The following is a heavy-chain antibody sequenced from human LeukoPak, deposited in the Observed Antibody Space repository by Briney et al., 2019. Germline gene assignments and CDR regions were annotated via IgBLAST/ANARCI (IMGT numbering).Heavy chain of an antibody. CDR3: AREGTYSSGWYGHYYYYYMDV. V-gene: IGHV4-4*07. CDR1: GGSISSYY. J-gene: IGHJ6*03. Sequence: PSETLSLTCTVSGGSISSYYWSWIRQPAGKGLEWIGRIYTSGSTNYNPSRKSRVTMSVDTSKNQFSLKLSSVTAADTAVYYCAREGTYSSGWYGHYYYYYMDVWGKGTTVTVSS. D-gene: IGHD6-19*01. CDR2: IYTSGST.